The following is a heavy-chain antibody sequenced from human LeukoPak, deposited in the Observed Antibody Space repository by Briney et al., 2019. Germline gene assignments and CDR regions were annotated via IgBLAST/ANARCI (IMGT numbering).Heavy chain of an antibody. V-gene: IGHV1-18*01. CDR1: GYIFISYG. Sequence: ASVKVSCMASGYIFISYGMRWVRQAPGQGLEWMGWISAYNGNTKYAQKLQGRVTMTTDTSTSTAYMALRSLRSDDTAVYYCGRWGSLAITMHVGANLGQGILVTVSS. CDR3: GRWGSLAITMHVGAN. J-gene: IGHJ4*02. D-gene: IGHD3-10*01. CDR2: ISAYNGNT.